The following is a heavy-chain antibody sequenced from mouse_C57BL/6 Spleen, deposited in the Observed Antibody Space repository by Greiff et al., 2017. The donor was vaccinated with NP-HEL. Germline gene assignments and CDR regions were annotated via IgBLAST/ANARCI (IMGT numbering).Heavy chain of an antibody. D-gene: IGHD2-5*01. Sequence: VQLQQSGAELVKPGASVKLSCKASGFNIKDYYMNWVKQRTEQGLEWIGRIDPDDGETKYAAKFQGKATLTADTSSNTASLQLSSLTSEDTAVYYCASANDSYSSRSFAYWGQGTTLTVSS. CDR2: IDPDDGET. CDR3: ASANDSYSSRSFAY. CDR1: GFNIKDYY. V-gene: IGHV14-2*01. J-gene: IGHJ2*01.